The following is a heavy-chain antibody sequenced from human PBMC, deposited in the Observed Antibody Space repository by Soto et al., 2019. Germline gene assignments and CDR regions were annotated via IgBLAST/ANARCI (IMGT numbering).Heavy chain of an antibody. CDR2: IWYDGSNK. V-gene: IGHV3-33*01. J-gene: IGHJ6*03. CDR3: ARDSRYCSSTRCYLGPYYYYMDV. D-gene: IGHD2-2*01. Sequence: QVQLVESGGGVVQPGRSLRLSCAASGFTFSSYGMHWVRQAPGKGLEWVAVIWYDGSNKYYADSVKGRFTISRDNSKNKLYLQMNSLRAEDKAVYYCARDSRYCSSTRCYLGPYYYYMDVWGKGTTVTVSS. CDR1: GFTFSSYG.